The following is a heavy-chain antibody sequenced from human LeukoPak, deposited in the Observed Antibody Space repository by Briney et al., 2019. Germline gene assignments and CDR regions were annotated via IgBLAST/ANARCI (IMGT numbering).Heavy chain of an antibody. CDR3: ANTVTTSPYYYYYYMDV. V-gene: IGHV1-69*06. CDR1: GYTFTSYD. D-gene: IGHD4-17*01. J-gene: IGHJ6*03. Sequence: SVKVSCKASGYTFTSYDINWVRQATGQGLEWMGGIIPIFGTANYAQKFQGRVTITADKSTSTAYMELSSLRSEDTAVYYCANTVTTSPYYYYYYMDVWGKGTTVTVSS. CDR2: IIPIFGTA.